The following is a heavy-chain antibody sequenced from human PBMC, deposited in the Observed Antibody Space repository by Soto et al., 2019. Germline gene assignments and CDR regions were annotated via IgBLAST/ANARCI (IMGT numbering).Heavy chain of an antibody. V-gene: IGHV1-69*01. D-gene: IGHD2-2*01. J-gene: IGHJ6*02. Sequence: QVQLVQSGAEVKKPGSSVKVSCKASGGTFSSYAISWVRQAPGQGLEWMGGIIPISETTNYAQKFQGRVTITADESKSTAYMELSSLRSEDTAVYYCARSQGSSTSLEIYYYYYYRMDVWGQGTKVTVSS. CDR2: IIPISETT. CDR1: GGTFSSYA. CDR3: ARSQGSSTSLEIYYYYYYRMDV.